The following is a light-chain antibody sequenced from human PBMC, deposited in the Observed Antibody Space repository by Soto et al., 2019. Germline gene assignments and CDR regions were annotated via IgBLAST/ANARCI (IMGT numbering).Light chain of an antibody. J-gene: IGKJ4*01. CDR3: QHLYDSLT. CDR2: GAS. CDR1: QSVDSST. Sequence: EIVLTQSPGTLSLSPGERATLSCRASQSVDSSTLAWYQQKPGQAPRLLISGASNRATGIPDRFSGSWSGTDFTLTISRLEPEDLAVYYCQHLYDSLTFGGGTKVEIK. V-gene: IGKV3-20*01.